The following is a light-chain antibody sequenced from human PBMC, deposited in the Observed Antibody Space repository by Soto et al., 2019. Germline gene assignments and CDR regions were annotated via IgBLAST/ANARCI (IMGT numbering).Light chain of an antibody. CDR3: EQYGCSPFT. CDR1: QSVSSSY. CDR2: GPS. Sequence: EIVLTQSPGTLSLSPGERATLSCRASQSVSSSYLAWYQQKPGQAPRLLIYGPSSRATGIPDRFSVSGSGTDFTLAITRLQPGDCSVYYGEQYGCSPFTFGPGTQVVIK. V-gene: IGKV3-20*01. J-gene: IGKJ3*01.